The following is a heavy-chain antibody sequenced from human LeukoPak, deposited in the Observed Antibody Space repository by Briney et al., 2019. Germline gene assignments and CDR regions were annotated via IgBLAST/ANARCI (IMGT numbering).Heavy chain of an antibody. Sequence: GGSLRLSCAASGFTFSSYGMHWVRQAPGKGLEWVAVTRNDGSNKYYVGSVKGRFTISRDNSKNTLFLQMNSLRAEDTAVYYFVKEGAYFFDSWGQGTLVTVSS. V-gene: IGHV3-30*02. J-gene: IGHJ4*02. CDR1: GFTFSSYG. CDR2: TRNDGSNK. CDR3: VKEGAYFFDS. D-gene: IGHD3-16*01.